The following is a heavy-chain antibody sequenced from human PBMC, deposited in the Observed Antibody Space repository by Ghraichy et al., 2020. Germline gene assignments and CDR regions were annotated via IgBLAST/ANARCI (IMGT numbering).Heavy chain of an antibody. V-gene: IGHV3-30-3*01. CDR1: RITFSGYS. J-gene: IGHJ6*02. CDR3: ARDIKSSSWSYYYYAMDV. Sequence: GGSLRLSCAASRITFSGYSMHWVRQAPGKGLEWVGVISYDGSSKYYADSVKGRFTISRDNSKNTMYLQMNSLRVDDTAAYYCARDIKSSSWSYYYYAMDVWGQGPTVTVSS. CDR2: ISYDGSSK. D-gene: IGHD6-13*01.